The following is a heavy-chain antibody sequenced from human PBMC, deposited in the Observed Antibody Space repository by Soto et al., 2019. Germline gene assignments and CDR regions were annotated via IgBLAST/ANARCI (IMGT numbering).Heavy chain of an antibody. V-gene: IGHV1-18*04. D-gene: IGHD6-13*01. J-gene: IGHJ4*02. CDR1: GYTLTSYF. CDR2: ISPKSGNA. CDR3: ARDKNSYISSWEGGDGDY. Sequence: ASVEVSCKASGYTLTSYFVHWVRQAPGQGLEWMGRISPKSGNANYAPKFQGRVTMTRCTSTSTAYMELSRLTSDDTAVYYCARDKNSYISSWEGGDGDYWGQGTLVTVSS.